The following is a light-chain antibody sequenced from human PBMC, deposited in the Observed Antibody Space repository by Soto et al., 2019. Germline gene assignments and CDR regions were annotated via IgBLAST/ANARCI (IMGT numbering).Light chain of an antibody. J-gene: IGKJ3*01. CDR2: KAS. CDR3: QHYNSYSGT. CDR1: QSINSR. V-gene: IGKV1-5*03. Sequence: DIPMTQSPSTLSASVGDRVTITCRASQSINSRLAWYQQKPGKAPNLLIYKASSLESGVPSRFSGSGSGTEFTLTISSLQPDDFATYYCQHYNSYSGTFGPGTKVDIK.